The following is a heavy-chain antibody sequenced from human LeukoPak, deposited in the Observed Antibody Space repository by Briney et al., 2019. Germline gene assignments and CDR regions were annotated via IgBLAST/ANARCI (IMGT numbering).Heavy chain of an antibody. V-gene: IGHV3-23*01. CDR1: GFTFSSFA. D-gene: IGHD2-21*02. Sequence: PGGSLRISCTASGFTFSSFAMTWVRQAPGKGLEWVSAISGSGGSTYYADSVKGRFTISRDNSKNTLYLQMNSLRAEDTAVYYCAKDAVIVVVTAIRHPYFDYWGQGTLVTVSS. CDR3: AKDAVIVVVTAIRHPYFDY. J-gene: IGHJ4*02. CDR2: ISGSGGST.